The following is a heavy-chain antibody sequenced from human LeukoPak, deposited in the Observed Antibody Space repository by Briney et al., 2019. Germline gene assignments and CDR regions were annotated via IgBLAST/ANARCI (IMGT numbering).Heavy chain of an antibody. J-gene: IGHJ6*02. CDR2: IYYSGST. Sequence: PSETLSLTCTVSGGSISSYYWSWIRQPPGKGLEWIGYIYYSGSTNYNPSLKSRVTISVDTSKNQFSLKLSSVTAADTAVYYCAMVVYDGPYYYGMDVWGQGTTVTVSS. D-gene: IGHD5/OR15-5a*01. V-gene: IGHV4-59*12. CDR3: AMVVYDGPYYYGMDV. CDR1: GGSISSYY.